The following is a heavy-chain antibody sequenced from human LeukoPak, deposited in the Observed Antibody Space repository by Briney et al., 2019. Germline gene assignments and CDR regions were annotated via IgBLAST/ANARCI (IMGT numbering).Heavy chain of an antibody. D-gene: IGHD2/OR15-2a*01. Sequence: SETLSLTCTASGVSISSYYWSWIRQPPGKGLEWIGYIYYSGSTNYNPSLKSRVTISVDTSKNQFSLKLSSVTAADTAVYYCARQVSYYDAFDIWGQGTMVTVSS. J-gene: IGHJ3*02. CDR1: GVSISSYY. CDR2: IYYSGST. CDR3: ARQVSYYDAFDI. V-gene: IGHV4-59*08.